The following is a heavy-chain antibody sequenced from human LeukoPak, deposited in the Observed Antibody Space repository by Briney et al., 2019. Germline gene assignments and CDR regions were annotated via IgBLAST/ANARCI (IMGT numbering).Heavy chain of an antibody. CDR3: ARDLYSSSPTGFDP. D-gene: IGHD6-13*01. CDR2: INPNSGGT. J-gene: IGHJ5*02. Sequence: APVKVSCKASGYTFTGYYMHWVRQAPGQGLEWMGWINPNSGGTNYAQKFQGRVTMTRDTSISTAYMELSRLRSDDTAVYYCARDLYSSSPTGFDPWGQGTLVTVSS. CDR1: GYTFTGYY. V-gene: IGHV1-2*02.